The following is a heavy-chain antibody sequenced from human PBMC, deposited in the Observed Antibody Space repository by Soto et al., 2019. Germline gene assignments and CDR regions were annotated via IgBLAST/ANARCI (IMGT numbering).Heavy chain of an antibody. CDR3: ARGNLGAFDI. J-gene: IGHJ3*02. V-gene: IGHV3-7*01. CDR1: GFTFSIYW. CDR2: IKQDGTEK. D-gene: IGHD7-27*01. Sequence: PGGSLRLSCAASGFTFSIYWMNWVRQAPGKGLEWVACIKQDGTEKYNVDSVKGRFTNSRDNAKNSLYLHMNSLRAEDTAVYYCARGNLGAFDIWGQGTMVTVSS.